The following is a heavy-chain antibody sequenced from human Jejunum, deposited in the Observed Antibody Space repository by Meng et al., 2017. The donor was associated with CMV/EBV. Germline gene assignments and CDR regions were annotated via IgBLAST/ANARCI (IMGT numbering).Heavy chain of an antibody. CDR2: ISPTGCT. CDR3: AREEQGHDY. Sequence: QVQRVQAGMEPKKPGASFSASSKGSGFIFTKDYIHWARQAPGQGLGWLEMISPTGCTDIGQKFQGRVTVTRDPFISTAYMELNSLTSVDGAIYHCAREEQGHDYWGQGTLVTVAS. CDR1: GFIFTKDY. D-gene: IGHD1/OR15-1a*01. J-gene: IGHJ4*02. V-gene: IGHV1/OR15-1*04.